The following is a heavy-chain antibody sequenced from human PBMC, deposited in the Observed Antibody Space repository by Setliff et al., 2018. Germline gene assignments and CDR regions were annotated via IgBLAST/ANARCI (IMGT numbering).Heavy chain of an antibody. CDR1: GGSIRGFQY. CDR3: ARVSGFSYMDV. Sequence: SETLSLTCTVSGGSIRGFQYWGWFSQPAGRELEWIGQIYGGGSTTYNPSLKSRVIISVDTSKNQFSLQLTSAAAADTAVYYCARVSGFSYMDVGGKGTTVTVS. CDR2: IYGGGST. J-gene: IGHJ6*03. D-gene: IGHD6-25*01. V-gene: IGHV4-61*09.